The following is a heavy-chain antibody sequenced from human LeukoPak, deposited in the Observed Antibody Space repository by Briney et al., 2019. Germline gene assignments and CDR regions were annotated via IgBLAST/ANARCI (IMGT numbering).Heavy chain of an antibody. J-gene: IGHJ4*02. Sequence: GGSLRLSCAASGFTVSSNYMSWVRQAPGKGLEWVSAISGSGGSTYYADSVKGRFTISRDNSKNTLYLQMNGLRAEDTAVYYCAKAGELNYYFDYWGQGTLVTVSS. CDR1: GFTVSSNY. CDR3: AKAGELNYYFDY. D-gene: IGHD1-26*01. V-gene: IGHV3-23*01. CDR2: ISGSGGST.